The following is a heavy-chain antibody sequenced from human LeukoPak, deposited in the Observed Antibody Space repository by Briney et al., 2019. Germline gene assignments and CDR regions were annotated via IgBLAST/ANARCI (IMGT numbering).Heavy chain of an antibody. CDR2: ISSSGSYI. CDR3: ARASDHDWGSYRWDAFDI. J-gene: IGHJ3*02. D-gene: IGHD3-16*02. Sequence: GGSLRLSCAASTFTFSSYTMNWVRQAPGTGLEWAPSISSSGSYIYYADSLKGRFTVSRDNARKSLYPQMNSLRAEDTAVYYCARASDHDWGSYRWDAFDIWGQGTMVTVSS. V-gene: IGHV3-21*01. CDR1: TFTFSSYT.